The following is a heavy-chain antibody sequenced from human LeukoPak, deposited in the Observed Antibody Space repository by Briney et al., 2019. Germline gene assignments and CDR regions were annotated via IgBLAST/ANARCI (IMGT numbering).Heavy chain of an antibody. CDR3: AQTYHYYYMDV. V-gene: IGHV3-23*01. J-gene: IGHJ6*03. CDR1: GFTFSSYA. Sequence: GGSLRLSCAASGFTFSSYAMSWVRQAPGKWLEWVSAISGSGGSTYYADCVKGRFTISRANSKNTMYLQMNSLRAEDMALYYCAQTYHYYYMDVWGKGTTVTVSS. CDR2: ISGSGGST.